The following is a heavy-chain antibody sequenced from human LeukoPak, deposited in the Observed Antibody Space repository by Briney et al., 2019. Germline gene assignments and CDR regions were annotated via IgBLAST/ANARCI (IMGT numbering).Heavy chain of an antibody. CDR3: ARDKVVGPTDYYGMDV. D-gene: IGHD1-26*01. Sequence: GASVKVSCKASGGTFSNFPISWVRQAPGQGLAWMGGIIPIFGTPNYAQKFQGSVTITADESTSTAYMELSSLRSEDTAVYYCARDKVVGPTDYYGMDVWGQGTTVTVSS. CDR2: IIPIFGTP. CDR1: GGTFSNFP. J-gene: IGHJ6*02. V-gene: IGHV1-69*13.